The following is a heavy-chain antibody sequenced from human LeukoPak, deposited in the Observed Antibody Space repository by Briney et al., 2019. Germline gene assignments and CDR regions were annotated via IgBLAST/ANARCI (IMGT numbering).Heavy chain of an antibody. J-gene: IGHJ4*02. Sequence: GGSLRLSCAASGFTFSSYSMNWVRQAPGKGLEWISYISSGSTTIYYADSVKGRFTISRDNAKNSLYLQMNSLRAEDMAVYYCAPQRGFRLLDRYFESWGQGTLVTVSS. CDR3: APQRGFRLLDRYFES. CDR2: ISSGSTTI. V-gene: IGHV3-48*01. CDR1: GFTFSSYS. D-gene: IGHD5-18*01.